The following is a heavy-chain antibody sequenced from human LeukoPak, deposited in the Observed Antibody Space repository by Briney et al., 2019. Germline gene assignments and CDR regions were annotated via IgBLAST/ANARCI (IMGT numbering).Heavy chain of an antibody. CDR1: GYTFTSYD. J-gene: IGHJ4*02. V-gene: IGHV1-8*01. CDR3: AREVGEWWGFFKAQD. Sequence: ASVKVSCKASGYTFTSYDINWVRQATGQGLEWMGWMNPNSGNTGYAQKFQGRVTMTRNTSISTAYMELSSLRSEDTAVYYCAREVGEWWGFFKAQDWGQGTLVTVSS. CDR2: MNPNSGNT. D-gene: IGHD2-15*01.